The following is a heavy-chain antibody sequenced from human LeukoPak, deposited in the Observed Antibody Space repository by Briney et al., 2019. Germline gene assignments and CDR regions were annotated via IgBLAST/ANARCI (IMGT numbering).Heavy chain of an antibody. CDR1: GFTSSSYS. CDR3: ARAQGVVAATLFDY. J-gene: IGHJ4*02. V-gene: IGHV4-59*01. CDR2: IYYSGST. Sequence: GSLRLSCAASGFTSSSYSMNWVRQAPGKGLEWIGYIYYSGSTNYNPSLKGRVTISVDTSKNQFSLKLSSVTAADTAVYYCARAQGVVAATLFDYWGQGTLVTVSS. D-gene: IGHD2-15*01.